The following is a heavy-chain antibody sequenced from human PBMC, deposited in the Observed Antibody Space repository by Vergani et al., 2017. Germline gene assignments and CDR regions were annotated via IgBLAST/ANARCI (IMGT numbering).Heavy chain of an antibody. J-gene: IGHJ6*02. CDR2: ISGSGGRT. D-gene: IGHD5-12*01. V-gene: IGHV3-23*01. CDR3: AKANPRNSGYDYLYYYHAMDV. CDR1: GFTFNHYA. Sequence: EVQLLESGGDLVQPGGSLRLSCAASGFTFNHYAMNWVRQAPGKGLEWVSGISGSGGRTYYAGSVKGRFTISRDSSKNTLSLQMNSLSAGDTAVYYCAKANPRNSGYDYLYYYHAMDVWGQGTTVTVSS.